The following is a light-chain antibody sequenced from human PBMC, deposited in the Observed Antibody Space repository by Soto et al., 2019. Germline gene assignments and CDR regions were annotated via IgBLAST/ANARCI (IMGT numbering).Light chain of an antibody. Sequence: IVLPQSPGTLSLSPGEGATLSCRASQSISRLYLSWYQQKPGQPPRLLIYDGSTRATGIPDRFSGSGSGTDFTLTISRLEPEDFAVYYCQQYGSLSWTFGQGTKVDIK. V-gene: IGKV3-20*01. CDR1: QSISRLY. CDR2: DGS. J-gene: IGKJ1*01. CDR3: QQYGSLSWT.